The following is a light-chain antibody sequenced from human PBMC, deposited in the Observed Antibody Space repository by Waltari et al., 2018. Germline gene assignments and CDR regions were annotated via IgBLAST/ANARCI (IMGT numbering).Light chain of an antibody. CDR3: QQYYNTPLT. J-gene: IGKJ4*01. V-gene: IGKV4-1*01. Sequence: IVMTQSPDSLAVSLGERATINCKSSQTVLYSSNNKNYLAWYQQKPRQPPKLLIYWASTRESGVPDRFSGSGSWTDFTLTISSLQAEDVAVYYCQQYYNTPLTFGGGTKVEIK. CDR1: QTVLYSSNNKNY. CDR2: WAS.